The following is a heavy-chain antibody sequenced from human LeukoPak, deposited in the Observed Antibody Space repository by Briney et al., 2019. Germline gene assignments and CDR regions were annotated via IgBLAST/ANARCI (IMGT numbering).Heavy chain of an antibody. CDR3: ARADYYGSGSYYNLEFDY. Sequence: SETLSLTCTVSGGSISSSSYYWGWIRQPPGKGLEWIGRIYTSGSTNYNPSLKSRVTMSVDTSKNQFSLKLSSVTAADTAVYYCARADYYGSGSYYNLEFDYWGQGTLVTVSS. D-gene: IGHD3-10*01. J-gene: IGHJ4*02. CDR2: IYTSGST. V-gene: IGHV4-61*05. CDR1: GGSISSSSYY.